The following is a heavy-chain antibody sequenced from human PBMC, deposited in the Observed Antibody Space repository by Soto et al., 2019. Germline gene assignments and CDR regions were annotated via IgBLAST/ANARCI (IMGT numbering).Heavy chain of an antibody. V-gene: IGHV4-39*01. CDR3: ARHRLPLNFWSATIDY. D-gene: IGHD3-3*01. CDR1: GGSISSTSYY. Sequence: PSETLSLTCTVSGGSISSTSYYWGWIRQPPGKGLGWIGNIYYSGSTYYNPSLKSRATMPVDTSENQFSLRLNSVTAADTAVYYCARHRLPLNFWSATIDYWGRGALVTVSS. CDR2: IYYSGST. J-gene: IGHJ4*02.